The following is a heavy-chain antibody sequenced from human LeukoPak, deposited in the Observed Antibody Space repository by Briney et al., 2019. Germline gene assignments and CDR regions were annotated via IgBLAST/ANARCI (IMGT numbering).Heavy chain of an antibody. V-gene: IGHV1-69*13. J-gene: IGHJ4*02. Sequence: SVKVSCKASGGTFSSYAISWVRQAPGQGLEWMGGIIPIFGTANYAQKFQGRVTITADESTSTAYMELSSLRSEDTAVYYCASKGDYGDSRDFDYRGQGTLVTVSS. CDR2: IIPIFGTA. D-gene: IGHD4-17*01. CDR1: GGTFSSYA. CDR3: ASKGDYGDSRDFDY.